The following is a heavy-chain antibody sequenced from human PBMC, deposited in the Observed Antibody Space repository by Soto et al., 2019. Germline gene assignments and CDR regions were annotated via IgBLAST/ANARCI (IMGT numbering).Heavy chain of an antibody. V-gene: IGHV6-1*01. Sequence: PSQTLSLTCAISGDSVSSNSAAWNWIRQSPSRGLEWLGRTYYRSKWYNDYAVSVKSRITINPDTSKNQFSLQLNSVTPEDTAVYYCARDRYSSGWGHYYYYGMDVWGQGTTVTVSS. J-gene: IGHJ6*02. CDR1: GDSVSSNSAA. CDR3: ARDRYSSGWGHYYYYGMDV. D-gene: IGHD6-19*01. CDR2: TYYRSKWYN.